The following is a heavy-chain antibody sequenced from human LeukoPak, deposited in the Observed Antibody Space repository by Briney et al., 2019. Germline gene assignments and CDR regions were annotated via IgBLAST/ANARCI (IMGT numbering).Heavy chain of an antibody. D-gene: IGHD6-13*01. Sequence: ASVKVSCKASGYTFTSYGISWVRQAPGQGLEWMGWISAYNGNTNYAQKLQGRVTMTTDTSTSTAYMELRSLRSDDTAVYYCARDPFRQQLADWLDPWGQGTLVTVSS. CDR2: ISAYNGNT. CDR1: GYTFTSYG. J-gene: IGHJ5*02. V-gene: IGHV1-18*04. CDR3: ARDPFRQQLADWLDP.